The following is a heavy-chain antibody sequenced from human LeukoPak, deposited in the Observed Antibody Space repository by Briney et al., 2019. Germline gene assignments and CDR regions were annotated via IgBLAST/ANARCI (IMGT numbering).Heavy chain of an antibody. CDR3: AKDRSFYDSSGYYDY. CDR2: IWYDGSNK. J-gene: IGHJ4*02. CDR1: GFTFSSYG. D-gene: IGHD3-22*01. Sequence: PGGSLRLSCAASGFTFSSYGMHWVRQAPGKGLEWVAVIWYDGSNKYYADSVKGRFTISRDNSKNTLYLQMNSLRAEDTAVYYCAKDRSFYDSSGYYDYWGQGTLVTVSS. V-gene: IGHV3-33*06.